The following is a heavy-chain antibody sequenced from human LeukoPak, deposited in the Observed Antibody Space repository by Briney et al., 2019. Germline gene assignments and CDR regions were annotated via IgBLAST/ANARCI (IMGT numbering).Heavy chain of an antibody. CDR3: TTTDIVVVPFFDY. CDR2: IKSKTDGGTT. J-gene: IGHJ4*02. CDR1: VFTVSSAW. Sequence: GGSLRLSCAASVFTVSSAWMSWVRQAPGKGLEGVGRIKSKTDGGTTDYAAPVKGRFHISRDYSKSTLYLQMNSLKTEDTAVYYCTTTDIVVVPFFDYWGQGTLVTVSS. D-gene: IGHD2-2*01. V-gene: IGHV3-15*01.